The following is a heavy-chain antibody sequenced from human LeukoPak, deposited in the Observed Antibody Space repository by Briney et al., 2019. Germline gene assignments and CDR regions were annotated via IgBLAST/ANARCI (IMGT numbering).Heavy chain of an antibody. Sequence: SETLSLTCTVSGGSISSYYWSWIRQPPGKGLEWIGYIYYSGSTNYNPSLKSRVTISVDTSKNQFSLKLSSVTAADTAVYYCAREFAEYYYGSGAFDPWGQGTLVTVSS. D-gene: IGHD3-10*01. CDR2: IYYSGST. V-gene: IGHV4-59*01. CDR1: GGSISSYY. CDR3: AREFAEYYYGSGAFDP. J-gene: IGHJ5*02.